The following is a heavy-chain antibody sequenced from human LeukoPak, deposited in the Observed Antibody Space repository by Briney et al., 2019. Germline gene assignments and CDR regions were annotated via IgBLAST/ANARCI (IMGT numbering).Heavy chain of an antibody. J-gene: IGHJ6*02. Sequence: GGSLRPSCAASGFTVSSNYMSWVRQAPGKGLEWVSVIYSGGSTYYADSVKGRFTISRDNSKNTLYLQMNSLRAEDTAVYYCARARRHYGMDVWGQGTTVTVSS. CDR2: IYSGGST. V-gene: IGHV3-66*01. CDR3: ARARRHYGMDV. CDR1: GFTVSSNY. D-gene: IGHD6-25*01.